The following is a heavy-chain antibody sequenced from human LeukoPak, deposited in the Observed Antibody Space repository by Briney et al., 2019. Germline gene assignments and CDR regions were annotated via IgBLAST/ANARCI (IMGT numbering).Heavy chain of an antibody. V-gene: IGHV4-61*02. Sequence: SETLSLTCTVSGGSVSSGSYYWNWIRQPAGKGLEWIGRIYTSGSTNYNPSLKSRVTISVDTSKNQFSLKLSSVTAADTAVYYCAREAELDTTIFDWGQGTLVTVSS. D-gene: IGHD3-3*01. J-gene: IGHJ4*02. CDR2: IYTSGST. CDR3: AREAELDTTIFD. CDR1: GGSVSSGSYY.